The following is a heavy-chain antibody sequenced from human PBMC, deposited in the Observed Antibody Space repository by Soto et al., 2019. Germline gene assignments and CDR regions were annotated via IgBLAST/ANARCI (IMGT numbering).Heavy chain of an antibody. CDR2: ISWNSGSI. D-gene: IGHD7-27*01. J-gene: IGHJ6*02. CDR1: GFTFDDYA. CDR3: VGTGPSFYYYGMDV. Sequence: EVQLVESGGGLVQPGRSLRLSCAASGFTFDDYAMHWVRQAPGKGLEWVSGISWNSGSIGYADSVKGRFTISRDNAKNCLYLQMNSLRDEDTAVYYCVGTGPSFYYYGMDVWCQGSTVTVSS. V-gene: IGHV3-9*01.